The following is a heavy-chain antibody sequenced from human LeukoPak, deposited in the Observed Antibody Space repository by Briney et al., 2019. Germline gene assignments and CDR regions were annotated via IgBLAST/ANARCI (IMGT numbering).Heavy chain of an antibody. J-gene: IGHJ4*02. CDR1: GFTFSSYG. D-gene: IGHD3-16*02. CDR2: ISYDGSNK. Sequence: GRSLRLSCAASGFTFSSYGMHWVRQAPGKGLEWVAVISYDGSNKYYADSVKGRFTISRDNSKNTLYLQMNSLRAEDTAVYYCARAESYRFQYWGQGTLVTVSS. V-gene: IGHV3-30*03. CDR3: ARAESYRFQY.